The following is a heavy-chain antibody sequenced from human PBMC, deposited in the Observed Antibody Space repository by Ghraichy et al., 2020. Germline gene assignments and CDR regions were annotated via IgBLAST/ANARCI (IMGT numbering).Heavy chain of an antibody. D-gene: IGHD6-19*01. CDR2: ISGSAGNT. CDR1: GFTFSSYI. Sequence: GGSLRLSCAASGFTFSSYIMSWVRQAPGKRLEWVSGISGSAGNTYYADSVKGRFTISRDNSKNTMFLQMNSLRVEDTAVYYCAKDMLYSSGWYDAFDIWGHGTMVTVSS. J-gene: IGHJ3*02. CDR3: AKDMLYSSGWYDAFDI. V-gene: IGHV3-23*01.